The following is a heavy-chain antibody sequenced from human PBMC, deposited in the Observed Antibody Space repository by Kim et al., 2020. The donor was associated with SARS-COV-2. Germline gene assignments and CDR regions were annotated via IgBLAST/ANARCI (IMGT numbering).Heavy chain of an antibody. CDR1: GFTFSNYG. CDR3: AKVVDRSAWVEYYYAMDV. J-gene: IGHJ6*02. V-gene: IGHV3-33*06. CDR2: IWYDGINK. D-gene: IGHD3-22*01. Sequence: GGSLRLSCAASGFTFSNYGMHWVRQAPGKGLEWVAVIWYDGINKYYTDSVKGRFTISRDNSKNTLYLQMNSLRAEDTAVYYCAKVVDRSAWVEYYYAMDVWGRGTTVTVSS.